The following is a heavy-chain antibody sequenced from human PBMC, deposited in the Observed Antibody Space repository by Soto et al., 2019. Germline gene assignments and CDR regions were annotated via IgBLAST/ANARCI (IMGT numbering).Heavy chain of an antibody. CDR2: ISSNGGST. J-gene: IGHJ4*02. V-gene: IGHV3-64D*08. CDR3: VLSPGGAAMVTPFDY. Sequence: GGSLRLSCSASGFTFSSYAMHWVRQAPGKGLEYVSAISSNGGSTYYADSVKGRFTISRDNSKNTLYLQMSSLRAEDTAVYYCVLSPGGAAMVTPFDYRAQRTLDTGSS. D-gene: IGHD5-18*01. CDR1: GFTFSSYA.